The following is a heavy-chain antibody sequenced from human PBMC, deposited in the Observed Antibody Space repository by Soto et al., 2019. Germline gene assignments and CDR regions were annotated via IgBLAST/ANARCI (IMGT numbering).Heavy chain of an antibody. CDR3: ARVVIESGYDTYFDY. CDR2: TYYRSKWYN. J-gene: IGHJ4*02. Sequence: SQTLSLTCAISGDSVSSNSAAWNWIRQSPSRGLEWLGRTYYRSKWYNDYAVSVKSRITINPDTSKNQFSLQLNSVTPEGTAVYYCARVVIESGYDTYFDYWGQGTLVTVSS. CDR1: GDSVSSNSAA. D-gene: IGHD5-12*01. V-gene: IGHV6-1*01.